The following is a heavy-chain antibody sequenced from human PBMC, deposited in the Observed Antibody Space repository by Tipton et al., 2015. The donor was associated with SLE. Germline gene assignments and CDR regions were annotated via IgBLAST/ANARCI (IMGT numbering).Heavy chain of an antibody. CDR2: MYYTGSA. Sequence: LRLSCSVSGGSINNYYWNWIRQPPGKGLEWIGYMYYTGSAHYNPSLRNRVTMSLDTSKNQFSLKLSSVTAADTAVYYCARTNLQGSLVDWYFDLWGRGTLVTVSS. V-gene: IGHV4-59*01. CDR1: GGSINNYY. D-gene: IGHD5-24*01. CDR3: ARTNLQGSLVDWYFDL. J-gene: IGHJ2*01.